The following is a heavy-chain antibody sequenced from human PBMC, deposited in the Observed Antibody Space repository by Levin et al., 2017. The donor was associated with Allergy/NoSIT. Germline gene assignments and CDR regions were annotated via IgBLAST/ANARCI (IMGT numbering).Heavy chain of an antibody. CDR2: IYYSGST. V-gene: IGHV4-59*01. Sequence: SETLSLTCTVSGGSISSYYWSWIRQPPGKGLEWIGYIYYSGSTNYNPSLKSRVTISVDTSKNQFSLKLSSVTAADTAVYYCARHSSGWYHYYYYGMDVWGQGTTVTVSS. CDR3: ARHSSGWYHYYYYGMDV. CDR1: GGSISSYY. D-gene: IGHD6-19*01. J-gene: IGHJ6*02.